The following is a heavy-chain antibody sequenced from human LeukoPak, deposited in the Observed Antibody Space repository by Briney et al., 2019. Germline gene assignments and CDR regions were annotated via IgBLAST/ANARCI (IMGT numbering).Heavy chain of an antibody. CDR1: GGSFSGYY. D-gene: IGHD3-10*01. V-gene: IGHV4-34*01. CDR3: ALSYGSGSYSNWFDP. CDR2: INHSGST. J-gene: IGHJ5*02. Sequence: SETLSLTCAVYGGSFSGYYWSWIRQPPGKGLEWIGEINHSGSTNYNPSLKSRVTISVDTSKNQFSLKLSSVTAADTAVYYCALSYGSGSYSNWFDPWGQGTLVTVSS.